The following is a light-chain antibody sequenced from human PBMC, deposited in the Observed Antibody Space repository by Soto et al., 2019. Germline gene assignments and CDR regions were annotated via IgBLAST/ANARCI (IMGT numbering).Light chain of an antibody. Sequence: DLQLTQSPSFLSASVGDRVTITCRASQGISSYLAWYQQKPGKAPKLLIYAASTLQSGVPSRFSGSGSGTEFTLTISSLQPEDFATYYCQQLNSYPRRLTFGPGTKVDIK. CDR3: QQLNSYPRRLT. CDR1: QGISSY. J-gene: IGKJ3*01. V-gene: IGKV1-9*01. CDR2: AAS.